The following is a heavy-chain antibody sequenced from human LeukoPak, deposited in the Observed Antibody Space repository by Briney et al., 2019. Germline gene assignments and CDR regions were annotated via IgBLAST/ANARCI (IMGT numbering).Heavy chain of an antibody. Sequence: GGSLRLSCAASGFTVSSNYMSWVRQAPGKGLEWVSAISGSGGSTYYADSVKGRFTISRDNSMNTLYLQMNSLRAEDTAVYYCAKVPADDAFDIWGQGTMVTVSS. J-gene: IGHJ3*02. CDR1: GFTVSSNY. CDR3: AKVPADDAFDI. V-gene: IGHV3-23*01. CDR2: ISGSGGST.